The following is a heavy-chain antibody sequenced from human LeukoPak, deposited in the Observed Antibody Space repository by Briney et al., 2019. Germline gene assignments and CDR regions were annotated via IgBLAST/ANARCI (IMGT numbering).Heavy chain of an antibody. D-gene: IGHD2-8*01. CDR1: GFTFSSYS. V-gene: IGHV3-21*01. CDR3: ARNGLAANGYFDY. CDR2: ISSSSSYI. J-gene: IGHJ4*02. Sequence: GGSLRLSCAASGFTFSSYSMNWVRQAPGKGLEWVSSISSSSSYIYYADSVKGRFTISRDNAKNSLYLQMNSLRAEDTAVYYCARNGLAANGYFDYWGQGTLVTVSS.